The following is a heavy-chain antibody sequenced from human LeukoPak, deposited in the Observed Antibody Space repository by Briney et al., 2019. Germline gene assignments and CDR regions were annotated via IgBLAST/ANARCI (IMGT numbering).Heavy chain of an antibody. D-gene: IGHD4-11*01. CDR3: ATSGHKYSNYDY. CDR1: GFTFSSYW. Sequence: GGSLRLSCAASGFTFSSYWMSWVRQAPVKGLEWVANIKQDGSEKHYVESVRGRFTISRDNAKNSLYPQMNSLRAEDTAVYYCATSGHKYSNYDYWGQGTLVTVSS. J-gene: IGHJ4*02. V-gene: IGHV3-7*01. CDR2: IKQDGSEK.